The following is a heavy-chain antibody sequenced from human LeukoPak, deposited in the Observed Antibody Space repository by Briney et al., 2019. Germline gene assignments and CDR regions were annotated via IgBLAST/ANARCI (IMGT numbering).Heavy chain of an antibody. CDR3: AREHCTGTSCSYFDY. J-gene: IGHJ4*02. V-gene: IGHV3-48*03. CDR2: ISRSGSTI. D-gene: IGHD2-2*01. CDR1: GFTLSSYE. Sequence: GGSLRLSCEASGFTLSSYEMNWVRQAPGKGLEWISYISRSGSTIYYADSVKGRFTVSRDNAKNSLYLQVNSLRAEDTAVYYCAREHCTGTSCSYFDYWGQGTLVTVSS.